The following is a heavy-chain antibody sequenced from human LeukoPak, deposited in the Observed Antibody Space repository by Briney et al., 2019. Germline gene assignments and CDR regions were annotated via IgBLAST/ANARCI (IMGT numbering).Heavy chain of an antibody. Sequence: SETLSLTCAVSGGSISSGGYSWSWIRQPPGKGLEWIGYIYHSGSTYYNPSLKSRVTISVDRSKNQFSLKLSSVTAADTAVYYCARNYDSSGGNWFDPRGQGTLVTVSS. V-gene: IGHV4-30-2*01. J-gene: IGHJ5*02. CDR3: ARNYDSSGGNWFDP. CDR1: GGSISSGGYS. CDR2: IYHSGST. D-gene: IGHD3-22*01.